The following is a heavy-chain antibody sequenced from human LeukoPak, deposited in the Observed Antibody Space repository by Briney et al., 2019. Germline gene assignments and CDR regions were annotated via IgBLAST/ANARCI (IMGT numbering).Heavy chain of an antibody. V-gene: IGHV1-46*01. J-gene: IGHJ4*02. CDR1: GYTFTSYY. CDR3: AKEDQKLSSGYEIDY. Sequence: ASVKVSCKASGYTFTSYYMHWVRQAPGQGLEWMGIINPSGGSTSYAQKFQGRVTMTRDMSTSTVYMELSSLTSEGTAVYYCAKEDQKLSSGYEIDYWGQGTLVTVSS. D-gene: IGHD3-22*01. CDR2: INPSGGST.